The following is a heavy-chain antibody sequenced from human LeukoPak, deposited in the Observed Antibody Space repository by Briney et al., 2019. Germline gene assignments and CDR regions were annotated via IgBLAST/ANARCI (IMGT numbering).Heavy chain of an antibody. Sequence: GASVKVSCKASGGTFSSYAISWVRQAPGQGLEWMGGIIPIFGTANYAQKFQGRVTITADESTSTAYMELSSLRSEDTAVYYCARDHPNYYDSSGYQDQLGAFDIWGQGTMVTVSS. CDR2: IIPIFGTA. D-gene: IGHD3-22*01. V-gene: IGHV1-69*01. J-gene: IGHJ3*02. CDR1: GGTFSSYA. CDR3: ARDHPNYYDSSGYQDQLGAFDI.